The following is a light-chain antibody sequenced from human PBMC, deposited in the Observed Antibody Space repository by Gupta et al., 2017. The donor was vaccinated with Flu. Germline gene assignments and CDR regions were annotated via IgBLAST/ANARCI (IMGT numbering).Light chain of an antibody. CDR1: QSINSW. V-gene: IGKV1-5*03. Sequence: SIPDRVTITCRASQSINSWLAWYQQKPGKAPKFLIYKASSLESGVSSRFSGSGSGTEFTLTISSLQPDDFATYYCQQYKNYPSTFGQGTKLETK. CDR2: KAS. CDR3: QQYKNYPST. J-gene: IGKJ2*01.